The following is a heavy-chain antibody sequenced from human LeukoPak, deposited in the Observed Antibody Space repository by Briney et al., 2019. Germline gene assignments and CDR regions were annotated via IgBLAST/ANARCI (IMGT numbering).Heavy chain of an antibody. D-gene: IGHD1-14*01. CDR2: IIPIFGTA. J-gene: IGHJ4*02. Sequence: SVKVSCKASGGTFSSYAISWVRQAPGQGLEWMGGIIPIFGTANYAQKLQGRVTITADEATNTAYMELSSLRSEDTAVYYCASLASRRGVYYFDYWGQGTLVTVSS. CDR1: GGTFSSYA. CDR3: ASLASRRGVYYFDY. V-gene: IGHV1-69*13.